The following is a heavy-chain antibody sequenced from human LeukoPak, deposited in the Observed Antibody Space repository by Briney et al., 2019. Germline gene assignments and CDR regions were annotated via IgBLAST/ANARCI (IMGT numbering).Heavy chain of an antibody. Sequence: GGSLRLSCAASGFTFSSYSMNWVRQAPGKGLEWVSSISSSSSYIYYADSVKGRFTISRDNAKNSLYLQMNSLRAVDTAVYYCARVQRDCSGGSCYNYWGQGTLVTVSS. V-gene: IGHV3-21*01. CDR3: ARVQRDCSGGSCYNY. D-gene: IGHD2-15*01. J-gene: IGHJ4*02. CDR1: GFTFSSYS. CDR2: ISSSSSYI.